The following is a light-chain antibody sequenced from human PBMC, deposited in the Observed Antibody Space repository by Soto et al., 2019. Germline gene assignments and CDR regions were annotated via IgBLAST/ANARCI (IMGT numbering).Light chain of an antibody. CDR3: QQRSNLPWT. J-gene: IGKJ1*01. CDR1: QSVSSSY. V-gene: IGKV3D-20*02. CDR2: GAS. Sequence: EIVLTQSPGTLSLSPGERATLSCTASQSVSSSYLAWYQQKPGQAPRLLIYGASSRATGIPDRFSGGGSGTDFTLTISRLEPEDFAVYYCQQRSNLPWTFGQGTKV.